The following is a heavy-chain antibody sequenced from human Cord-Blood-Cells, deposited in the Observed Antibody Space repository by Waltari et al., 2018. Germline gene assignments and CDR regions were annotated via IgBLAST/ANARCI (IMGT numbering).Heavy chain of an antibody. CDR2: INHSGST. V-gene: IGHV4-34*01. Sequence: QVQLQQWGAGLLKPSETMSLTCAVSGGSFSGYYWSWLRPPPGKGLEWIGEINHSGSTNYNPALKSRVTISVDTSKNQFSLKLSSVTAADTAVYYCARVQGIGYFDYWGQGTLVTVSS. D-gene: IGHD3-10*01. CDR1: GGSFSGYY. CDR3: ARVQGIGYFDY. J-gene: IGHJ4*02.